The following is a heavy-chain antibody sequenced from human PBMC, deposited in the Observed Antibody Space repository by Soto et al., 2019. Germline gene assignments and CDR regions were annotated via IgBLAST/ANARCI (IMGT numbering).Heavy chain of an antibody. CDR3: SRSPRYCSSTSCFSMDV. CDR1: GFTFDDYT. Sequence: PGGSLRLSCAASGFTFDDYTMHWVRQAPGEGLDWVALFSWDGGSAYYADSVKGRFTISRDNSKNSLYLQMNSLRTEDTALYYCSRSPRYCSSTSCFSMDVWGQGTTVTVSS. V-gene: IGHV3-43*01. J-gene: IGHJ6*02. CDR2: FSWDGGSA. D-gene: IGHD2-2*01.